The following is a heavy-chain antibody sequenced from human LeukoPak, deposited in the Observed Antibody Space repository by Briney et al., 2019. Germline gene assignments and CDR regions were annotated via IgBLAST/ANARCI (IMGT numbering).Heavy chain of an antibody. CDR1: GGSISSSSYS. V-gene: IGHV4-39*02. D-gene: IGHD1-26*01. CDR2: IYYSGST. CDR3: AREWVSFYIDV. J-gene: IGHJ6*03. Sequence: KPSETLSLTCTVSGGSISSSSYSWAWIRRPPGQGLEWIGSIYYSGSTYYNPSLKSRVTMSVDTSKNQFSLKLSSVTAADTAMYFCAREWVSFYIDVWGKGTSVTVSS.